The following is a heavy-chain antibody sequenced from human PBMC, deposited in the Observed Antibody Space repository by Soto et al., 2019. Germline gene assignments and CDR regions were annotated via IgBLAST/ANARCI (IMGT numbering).Heavy chain of an antibody. CDR1: GYTFTSYD. Sequence: GASVKVSCKASGYTFTSYDIHWVRQAPGQGLEWMVRFNPGGDSAAFAQKLQGRLTMTRDTSTSTVYMELSSLTSEDTAMYYCARDDGFTIVVTLVYWGQGTLVTVSS. CDR3: ARDDGFTIVVTLVY. J-gene: IGHJ4*02. CDR2: FNPGGDSA. V-gene: IGHV1-46*01. D-gene: IGHD1-26*01.